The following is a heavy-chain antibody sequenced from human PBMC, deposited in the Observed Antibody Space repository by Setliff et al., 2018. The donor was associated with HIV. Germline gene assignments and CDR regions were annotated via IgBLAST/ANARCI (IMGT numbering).Heavy chain of an antibody. D-gene: IGHD3-22*01. J-gene: IGHJ4*02. CDR1: GFTFSSYS. Sequence: GVLRLSCAASGFTFSSYSMNWVRQAPGKGLEWVSYIGGSGSAIYYADSVKGRFTISRDNAKNSLYLQLNSLRAEDTAVYYCVRDASPDYDSGGYSAGGHWGRGTLVTVSS. CDR3: VRDASPDYDSGGYSAGGH. V-gene: IGHV3-48*01. CDR2: IGGSGSAI.